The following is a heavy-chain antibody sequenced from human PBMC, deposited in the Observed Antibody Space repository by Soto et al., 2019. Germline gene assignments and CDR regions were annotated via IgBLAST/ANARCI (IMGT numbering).Heavy chain of an antibody. J-gene: IGHJ4*02. CDR2: ISYDGSNK. Sequence: QVQLVESGGGVVQPGRSLRLSCAASGFTFSSYGMHWVRQAPGKGLEWVAVISYDGSNKYYADSVKGRFTISRDNSKNTLYLQMNSLRAEDTAVYYCAKESGGGWFGEGYVYFDYWGQGTLVTVSS. D-gene: IGHD3-10*01. V-gene: IGHV3-30*18. CDR3: AKESGGGWFGEGYVYFDY. CDR1: GFTFSSYG.